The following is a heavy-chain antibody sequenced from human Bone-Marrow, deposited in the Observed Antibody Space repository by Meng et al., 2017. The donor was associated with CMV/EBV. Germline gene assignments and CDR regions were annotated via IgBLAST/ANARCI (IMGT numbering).Heavy chain of an antibody. J-gene: IGHJ6*01. D-gene: IGHD6-13*01. CDR1: GFSFNNYW. V-gene: IGHV3-30*02. CDR2: IRYDGNNK. Sequence: GESLKISCTVSGFSFNNYWMSWVRQAPGKGLEWVAFIRYDGNNKYYADSVKGRFTIFRDNSKNTLYLQMNSLRAEDTAVYYCTKDLAAYSSSWYSFGPSSYYYYGMDVWGQGTTVTVSS. CDR3: TKDLAAYSSSWYSFGPSSYYYYGMDV.